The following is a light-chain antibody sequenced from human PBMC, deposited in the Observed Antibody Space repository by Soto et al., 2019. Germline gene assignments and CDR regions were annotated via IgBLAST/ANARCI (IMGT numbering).Light chain of an antibody. CDR2: KAS. CDR1: QSIDNW. V-gene: IGKV1-5*03. J-gene: IGKJ2*01. CDR3: QQYNSYLYT. Sequence: DIQMTQSPSTLSASVGDRVTITCRASQSIDNWMAWYQQKPGKAPKVLIYKASSLDSGVPSRFSGSGSGTEFTLTISSLQPDDFATYYCQQYNSYLYTFGQGTKLEMK.